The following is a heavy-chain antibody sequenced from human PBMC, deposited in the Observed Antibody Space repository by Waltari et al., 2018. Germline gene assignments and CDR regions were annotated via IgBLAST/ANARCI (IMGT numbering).Heavy chain of an antibody. J-gene: IGHJ4*02. CDR2: ISWDGCST. Sequence: EVQLVESGGVVVQPGGSLRLSCAASGFTFDDYAMHWVRQAPGKGLEWVCLISWDGCSTYYADSVKGRFTISRDNSKNSLYLQMSSLRAEDTALYYCAKSSYSQLDYWGQGTLVTVSS. V-gene: IGHV3-43D*04. D-gene: IGHD2-15*01. CDR1: GFTFDDYA. CDR3: AKSSYSQLDY.